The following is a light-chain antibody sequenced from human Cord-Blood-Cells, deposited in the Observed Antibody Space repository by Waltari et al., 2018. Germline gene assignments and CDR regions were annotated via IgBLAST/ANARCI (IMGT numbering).Light chain of an antibody. CDR1: SRSVSTSYY. V-gene: IGLV8-61*01. J-gene: IGLJ2*01. CDR2: STN. CDR3: VLYMGSGISV. Sequence: QTVVTQEPSFSVSPGGTVTLPCGLSSRSVSTSYYPSWYQQTPGQAPRTLIYSTNTRSSGVPDRFSGSILGNKAALTITGAQADDESDYYCVLYMGSGISVFGGGTKLTVL.